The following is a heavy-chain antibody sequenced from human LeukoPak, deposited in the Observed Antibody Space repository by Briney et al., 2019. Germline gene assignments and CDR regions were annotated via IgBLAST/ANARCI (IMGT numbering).Heavy chain of an antibody. J-gene: IGHJ6*03. CDR1: GYTFTSYD. D-gene: IGHD2-15*01. Sequence: VASAKVSCKASGYTFTSYDINWVRQATGQGLEWMGWMNPNSGNTGYAQKFQGRVTMTRNTSISTAYMELSSLRSEDTAVYYCARGRWYCSGGSCYLTYYYYYMDVWGKGTTVTISS. CDR2: MNPNSGNT. CDR3: ARGRWYCSGGSCYLTYYYYYMDV. V-gene: IGHV1-8*01.